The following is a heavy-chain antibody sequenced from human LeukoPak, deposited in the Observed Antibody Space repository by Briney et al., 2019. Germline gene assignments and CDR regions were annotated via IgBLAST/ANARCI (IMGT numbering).Heavy chain of an antibody. CDR1: RFAFNYYG. CDR2: VSADGSER. Sequence: GGSLRLSCMGSRFAFNYYGMHWVRQTPGRGLEWVAVVSADGSERYYAQFVKGRFTISRDNSKNTLFLEMSSLRTEDTAVYYCAKGSGAYGHPTSPLFDFWGQGTLVTVSS. V-gene: IGHV3-30*18. J-gene: IGHJ4*02. CDR3: AKGSGAYGHPTSPLFDF. D-gene: IGHD3-3*01.